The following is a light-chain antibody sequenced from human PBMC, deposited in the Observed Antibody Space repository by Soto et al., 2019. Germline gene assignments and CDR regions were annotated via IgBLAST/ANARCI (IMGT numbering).Light chain of an antibody. Sequence: EIVMTQSPATLSVSPGERATLSCRASQSVSSNLAWYQQKPGQAPRLLIYAASSRPSGIPDRFGGSGSGTDFTLTISRLEPEDFALYYCQQYGSSPLTFGGGTKVDIK. J-gene: IGKJ4*01. CDR2: AAS. CDR1: QSVSSN. V-gene: IGKV3-20*01. CDR3: QQYGSSPLT.